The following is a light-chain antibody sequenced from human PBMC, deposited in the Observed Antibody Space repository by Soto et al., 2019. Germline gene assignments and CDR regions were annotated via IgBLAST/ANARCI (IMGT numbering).Light chain of an antibody. CDR3: QHYGGMWA. J-gene: IGKJ1*01. CDR1: QSITKR. CDR2: DAS. V-gene: IGKV1-5*01. Sequence: DIQMTQSPSTLSASVGDRVTTTCRASQSITKRMAWYQQKPGKAPKVVIYDASSLESGVPSRFSGSGSGTEFILTINSLQPDDFATYCCQHYGGMWAFGQGTKVDIK.